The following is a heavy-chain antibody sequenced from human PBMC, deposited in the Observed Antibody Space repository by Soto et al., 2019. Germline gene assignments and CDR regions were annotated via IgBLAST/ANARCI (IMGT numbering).Heavy chain of an antibody. CDR1: GYTFTSYG. J-gene: IGHJ5*02. CDR2: ISAYNGNT. CDR3: ARDLVVVAATEGAGYNWFDP. D-gene: IGHD2-15*01. Sequence: QVQLVQSGAEVKKPGASVKVSCKASGYTFTSYGISWVRQAPGQGLEWMGWISAYNGNTNYAQKLQGRVTMTTDTSTSTAYMELRSLRSDDTAVYYCARDLVVVAATEGAGYNWFDPWGQGTLVTVYS. V-gene: IGHV1-18*01.